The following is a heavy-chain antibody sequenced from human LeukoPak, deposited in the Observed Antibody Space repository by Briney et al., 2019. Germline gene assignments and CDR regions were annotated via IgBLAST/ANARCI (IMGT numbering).Heavy chain of an antibody. D-gene: IGHD3-10*01. CDR2: MNPNSGNT. CDR1: GYTFTSYD. V-gene: IGHV1-8*01. Sequence: ASVKVSCKASGYTFTSYDINWVRQATGQGLEWMGWMNPNSGNTGYAQKFQGRVTMTRNTSISTAYMELSSLRSEDTAVYYCARGGITMVRGIIILNFDYWGQGTLVTVSS. J-gene: IGHJ4*02. CDR3: ARGGITMVRGIIILNFDY.